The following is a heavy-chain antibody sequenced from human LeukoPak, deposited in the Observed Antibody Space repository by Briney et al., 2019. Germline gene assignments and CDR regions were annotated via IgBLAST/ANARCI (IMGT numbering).Heavy chain of an antibody. Sequence: PGGSLRLSCAASGFTFSSYAMSWVRQAPGKGLEWVSAISGSGGSTYYADSVKGRFTISRDNSKNTLYLQMNSLRAEDTAVYYCAKCLAWDYSNYDPAPNAFDIWGQGTMVTVSS. D-gene: IGHD4-11*01. J-gene: IGHJ3*02. CDR1: GFTFSSYA. V-gene: IGHV3-23*01. CDR3: AKCLAWDYSNYDPAPNAFDI. CDR2: ISGSGGST.